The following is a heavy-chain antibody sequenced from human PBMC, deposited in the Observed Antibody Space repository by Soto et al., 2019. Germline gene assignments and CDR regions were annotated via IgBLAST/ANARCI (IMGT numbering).Heavy chain of an antibody. D-gene: IGHD2-2*01. V-gene: IGHV4-34*01. CDR3: ARSSTSHGFDV. J-gene: IGHJ3*01. CDR2: INHSGYT. CDR1: GGSFSGYY. Sequence: QVQLQQWGAGLLKPSETLSLTCAVYGGSFSGYYWSWIRQPPGKGLEWIGDINHSGYTNYNPSLKSRVTVSLDTSNNQFSLTLNSVTAADTALYFCARSSTSHGFDVWGQGTMVTVSS.